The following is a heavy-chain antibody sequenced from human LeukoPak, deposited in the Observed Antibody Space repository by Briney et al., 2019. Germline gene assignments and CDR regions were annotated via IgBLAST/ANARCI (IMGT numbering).Heavy chain of an antibody. CDR1: GFIFPDYW. CDR3: ARDRGYSTFDY. D-gene: IGHD3-22*01. CDR2: IRGDGRAT. V-gene: IGHV3-74*01. Sequence: GGSLRLSCAASGFIFPDYWMHWVRQAPGSELVWVARIRGDGRATTYADSVKGRFTISRDNAKNSLSLQMNSLRADDTAVYYCARDRGYSTFDYWGQGTLVTVSS. J-gene: IGHJ4*02.